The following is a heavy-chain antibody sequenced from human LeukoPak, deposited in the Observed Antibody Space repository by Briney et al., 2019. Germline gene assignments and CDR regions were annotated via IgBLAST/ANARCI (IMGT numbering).Heavy chain of an antibody. Sequence: SETLSLTCTVSGGSISSTGYYWDWIRQPPGKGLEWLGSIYYSETTYYNSSLKSRVTISLNTSKNQFSLKLSSVTAADTAVYYCARDGPLGYYDSSGSIDYWGQGTLVTVSS. CDR2: IYYSETT. V-gene: IGHV4-39*02. CDR3: ARDGPLGYYDSSGSIDY. D-gene: IGHD3-22*01. CDR1: GGSISSTGYY. J-gene: IGHJ4*02.